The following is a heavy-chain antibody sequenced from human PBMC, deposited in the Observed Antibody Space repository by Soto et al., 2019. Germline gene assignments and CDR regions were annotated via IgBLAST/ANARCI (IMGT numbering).Heavy chain of an antibody. V-gene: IGHV4-31*03. Sequence: PSETLSLTCSVSGVALNSGNYYWSWIRQVPGKGLEWIGHIYVTGAVDYNPSLRDRITISQDTSERQFSLNLRLVTAADTAVYYCARLRIATNNYKWFDPWGQGTQVTVSS. CDR3: ARLRIATNNYKWFDP. D-gene: IGHD2-21*01. CDR2: IYVTGAV. J-gene: IGHJ5*02. CDR1: GVALNSGNYY.